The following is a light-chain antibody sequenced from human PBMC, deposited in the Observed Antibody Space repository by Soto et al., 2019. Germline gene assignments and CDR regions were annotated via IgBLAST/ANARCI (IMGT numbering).Light chain of an antibody. CDR1: QDISKY. Sequence: DIQMTQSPSSLSASVGDRVTITCQASQDISKYLSWYQQKPGKAPKLLIYDASNLETGGPSRFSGSGSGTDFTFTISRLQPEDLATYYCQQYDDLPWTFGQGTKVDIK. V-gene: IGKV1-33*01. CDR2: DAS. CDR3: QQYDDLPWT. J-gene: IGKJ1*01.